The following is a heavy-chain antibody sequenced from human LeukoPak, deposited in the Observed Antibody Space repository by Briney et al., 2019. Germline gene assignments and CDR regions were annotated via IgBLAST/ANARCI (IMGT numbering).Heavy chain of an antibody. CDR2: ISSSSSYI. CDR1: GFTFSSYS. J-gene: IGHJ6*02. V-gene: IGHV3-21*01. Sequence: PGGALRLSCAASGFTFSSYSINWGRQAPGEGLGWVSSISSSSSYIYYADSVKGRFTISRDNAKNSLYLQMNSLRAEDTAVYYCASLLTYYALTGTLGMDVWGQGTTVTVSS. CDR3: ASLLTYYALTGTLGMDV. D-gene: IGHD1-7*01.